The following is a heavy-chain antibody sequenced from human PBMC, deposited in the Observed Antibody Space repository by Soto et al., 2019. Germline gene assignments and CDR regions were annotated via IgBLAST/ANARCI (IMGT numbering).Heavy chain of an antibody. CDR2: ISPICGTA. CDR3: AGFGYDSSGYYDQSYFDY. D-gene: IGHD3-22*01. J-gene: IGHJ4*02. V-gene: IGHV1-69*06. Sequence: SVKVSCKASGGTFCSYAISWVRQAPGQGLEWMGGISPICGTANYAQKFQGGVTMTADKSTSTASMELSSLKSEDTAVYYCAGFGYDSSGYYDQSYFDYWGQGTLVTVSS. CDR1: GGTFCSYA.